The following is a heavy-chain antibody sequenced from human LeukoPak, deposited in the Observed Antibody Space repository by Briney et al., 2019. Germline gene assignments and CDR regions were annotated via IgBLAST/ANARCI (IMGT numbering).Heavy chain of an antibody. Sequence: GGSLRLSCAASGFTFSNYRMNWVRQAPGMGLEWVSYISSSTSGYTIYYADSVRGRFTISRDNAKNSLYLQMNSLRAEDTAVYYCARGTGSYYGHFDYWGQGTLVTVSS. D-gene: IGHD1-26*01. CDR3: ARGTGSYYGHFDY. J-gene: IGHJ4*02. V-gene: IGHV3-48*01. CDR2: ISSSTSGYTI. CDR1: GFTFSNYR.